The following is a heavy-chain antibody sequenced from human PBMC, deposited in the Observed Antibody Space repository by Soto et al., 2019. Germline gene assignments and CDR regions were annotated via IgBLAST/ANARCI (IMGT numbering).Heavy chain of an antibody. CDR1: GFTFSNYT. CDR2: ISTSGFTT. Sequence: DVQLLESGAGLVQPGGSLRLSCAASGFTFSNYTMAWVRQAPGRGLEWVSIISTSGFTTFYADSVKGRFTISRDNSKDTVFLQMNRLRAEDTAVYYCAKGSGYCLAGTCYRYFDYWGQGNLVTVSS. CDR3: AKGSGYCLAGTCYRYFDY. D-gene: IGHD2-15*01. V-gene: IGHV3-23*01. J-gene: IGHJ4*02.